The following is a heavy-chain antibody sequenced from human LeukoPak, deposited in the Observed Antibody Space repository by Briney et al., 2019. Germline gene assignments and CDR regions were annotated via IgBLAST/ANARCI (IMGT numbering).Heavy chain of an antibody. D-gene: IGHD3-22*01. CDR3: AKDGGIYYDSSFLGLIDY. CDR2: ISSSSSYI. J-gene: IGHJ4*02. V-gene: IGHV3-21*01. CDR1: GFTFSSYS. Sequence: PGGSLRLSCAASGFTFSSYSMNWVRQAPGKGLEWVSSISSSSSYIYYADSVKGRFTISRDNAKNSLYLQMNSLRAEDTAVYYCAKDGGIYYDSSFLGLIDYWGQGTLVTVSS.